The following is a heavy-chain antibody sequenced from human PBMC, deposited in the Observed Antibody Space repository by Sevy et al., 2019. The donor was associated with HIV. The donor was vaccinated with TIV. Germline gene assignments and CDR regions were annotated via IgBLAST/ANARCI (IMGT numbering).Heavy chain of an antibody. V-gene: IGHV3-23*01. D-gene: IGHD2-2*01. CDR3: AKDLSSTSFYGMDV. Sequence: GGSLRLSCAASGFTFSSYAMSWVRQAPGKGLEWVSAISGSGGSTYYADSVKGRFTISRDNSKNTLYLQMNSLRAEDTAVYYCAKDLSSTSFYGMDVWDQGTTVTVSS. CDR1: GFTFSSYA. J-gene: IGHJ6*02. CDR2: ISGSGGST.